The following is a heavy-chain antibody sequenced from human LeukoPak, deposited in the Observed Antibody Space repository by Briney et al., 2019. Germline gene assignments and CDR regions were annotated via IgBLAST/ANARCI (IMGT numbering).Heavy chain of an antibody. V-gene: IGHV4-39*01. CDR3: ARRRYYDGSGYLE. J-gene: IGHJ1*01. CDR2: IYYSGTT. CDR1: GDSVSSSGSY. D-gene: IGHD3-22*01. Sequence: SETLSLTCSVSGDSVSSSGSYWDRIRQPQGKGLEWIGTIYYSGTTYYSPSLKSRVTMSVDPSNNQFSLNLRSVTAADTALYYCARRRYYDGSGYLEWGQGTLLSVSS.